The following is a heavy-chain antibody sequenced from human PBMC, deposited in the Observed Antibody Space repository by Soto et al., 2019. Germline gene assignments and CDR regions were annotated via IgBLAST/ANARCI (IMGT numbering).Heavy chain of an antibody. V-gene: IGHV3-30-3*01. CDR3: ARDGAAGDYFDY. J-gene: IGHJ4*02. CDR1: GFSFNNYA. Sequence: QVQLLESGGGVVQPGRSLRLSCTASGFSFNNYAMHWVRQAPGKGLEWVAVISYHGSNKYYADSVKGRFTISRDNFKNTLYLQMSSLKTEDAVVYSCARDGAAGDYFDYWGQGAVVIVSS. D-gene: IGHD2-21*01. CDR2: ISYHGSNK.